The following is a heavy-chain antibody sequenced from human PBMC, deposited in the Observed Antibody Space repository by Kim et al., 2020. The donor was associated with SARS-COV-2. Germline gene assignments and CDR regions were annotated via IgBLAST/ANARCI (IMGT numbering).Heavy chain of an antibody. CDR3: ARFSITMIVVARYFDY. V-gene: IGHV4-39*01. D-gene: IGHD3-22*01. Sequence: SETLSLTCTVSGGSITSGSYYWGWLRQPPGKGLEWIGNIYYSGSTYYNPSLKSRLTMSVDTSKNQFSLKLSSVTAADTAVYYCARFSITMIVVARYFDYWGQGTLVTVSS. CDR2: IYYSGST. J-gene: IGHJ4*02. CDR1: GGSITSGSYY.